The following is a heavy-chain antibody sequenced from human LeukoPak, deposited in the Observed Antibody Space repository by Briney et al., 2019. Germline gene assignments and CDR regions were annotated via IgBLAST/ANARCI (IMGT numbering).Heavy chain of an antibody. CDR3: ARGNLEWLLYRSYYFDY. CDR1: GGSFSGYY. V-gene: IGHV4-34*01. CDR2: INHSGST. J-gene: IGHJ4*02. Sequence: SETLSLTCAVYGGSFSGYYWSWICQPPGKGLEWIGEINHSGSTNYNPSLKSRVTISVDTSKNQFSLKLSSVTAADTAVYYCARGNLEWLLYRSYYFDYWGQGTLVTVSS. D-gene: IGHD3-3*01.